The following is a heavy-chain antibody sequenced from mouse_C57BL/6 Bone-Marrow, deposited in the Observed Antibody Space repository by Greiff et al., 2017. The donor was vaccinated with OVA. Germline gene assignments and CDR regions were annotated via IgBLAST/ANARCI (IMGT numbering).Heavy chain of an antibody. CDR1: GFTFSSYG. D-gene: IGHD2-4*01. J-gene: IGHJ2*01. Sequence: EVQGVESGGDLVKPGGSLKLSCAASGFTFSSYGMSWVRQTPDKRLEWVATISSGGSYTYYPDSVKGRFTISRDNAKNTLYLQMSSLKSEDTAMYYCARWGLRRDYWGQGTTLTVSS. CDR2: ISSGGSYT. CDR3: ARWGLRRDY. V-gene: IGHV5-6*01.